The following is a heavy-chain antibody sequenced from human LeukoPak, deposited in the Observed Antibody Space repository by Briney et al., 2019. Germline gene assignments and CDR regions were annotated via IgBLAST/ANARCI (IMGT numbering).Heavy chain of an antibody. CDR1: GYTFTGYY. CDR2: ISPNSGGT. Sequence: ASVKVSCKASGYTFTGYYMHWVRQAPGQGLEWMGWISPNSGGTNYAQKFQGRVTMTRDTSISTAYMELSRLRSDDTAVYYCARVHFAPDAFDIWGQGTMVTVSS. J-gene: IGHJ3*02. V-gene: IGHV1-2*02. CDR3: ARVHFAPDAFDI.